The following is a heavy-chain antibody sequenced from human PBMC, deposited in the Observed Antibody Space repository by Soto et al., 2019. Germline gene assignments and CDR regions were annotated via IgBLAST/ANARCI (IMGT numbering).Heavy chain of an antibody. Sequence: ASVKVSCKASGYTFINYYMHWVRQAPGQGFEWMGRISPNSGGTNYAQKFQGRVSLTWDTSLKTAYKELSSLMSAATAVYSCARPPGYISDWYYFELWGQGIQVTVSS. CDR3: ARPPGYISDWYYFEL. CDR2: ISPNSGGT. CDR1: GYTFINYY. J-gene: IGHJ1*01. V-gene: IGHV1-2*02. D-gene: IGHD6-19*01.